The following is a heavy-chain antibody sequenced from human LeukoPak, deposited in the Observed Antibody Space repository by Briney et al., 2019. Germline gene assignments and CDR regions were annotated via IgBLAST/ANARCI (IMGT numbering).Heavy chain of an antibody. Sequence: GGSLRLSCTASGVTFSSSAMTWVRQAPGKGLEWVSAISDSGGDSIYTDSVKDRFTISRDNSKNTLYLQMNSLRAEDTALYYCAKGGSYAPLDYWGQGTLVTASS. D-gene: IGHD1-26*01. V-gene: IGHV3-23*01. CDR3: AKGGSYAPLDY. CDR1: GVTFSSSA. J-gene: IGHJ4*02. CDR2: ISDSGGDS.